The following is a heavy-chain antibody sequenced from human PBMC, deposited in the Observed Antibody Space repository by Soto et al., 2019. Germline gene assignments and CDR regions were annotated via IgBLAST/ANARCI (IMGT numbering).Heavy chain of an antibody. J-gene: IGHJ3*02. Sequence: SQTLSLTCAISGDSDSSNSAAWNSIRPSPSRGLEWLGRTYYRSKWYNDYAVSVKSRITINPDTSKNQFSLQLNSVTPEDKAVYSCARAPQPLWWDDAFDIWGQGTMV. CDR2: TYYRSKWYN. D-gene: IGHD2-2*01. CDR1: GDSDSSNSAA. V-gene: IGHV6-1*01. CDR3: ARAPQPLWWDDAFDI.